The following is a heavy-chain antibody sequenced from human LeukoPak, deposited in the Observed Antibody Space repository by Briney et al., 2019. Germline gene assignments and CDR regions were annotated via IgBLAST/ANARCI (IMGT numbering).Heavy chain of an antibody. Sequence: GESLKISCKGSGYRFTSYWIGWVRQMPGKGLEWMGIIYPGDSDTRYSPSFQGQVTISADKSISTAYLQWSSLKASDTAMYYCASPSPGYSSSWHELDYWGQGTLVTVSS. CDR3: ASPSPGYSSSWHELDY. CDR2: IYPGDSDT. V-gene: IGHV5-51*01. D-gene: IGHD6-13*01. CDR1: GYRFTSYW. J-gene: IGHJ4*02.